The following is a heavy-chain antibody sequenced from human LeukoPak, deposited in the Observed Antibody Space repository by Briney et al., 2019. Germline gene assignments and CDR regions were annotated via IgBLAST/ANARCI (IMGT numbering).Heavy chain of an antibody. J-gene: IGHJ1*01. CDR3: ASRFMVRGVIQH. CDR1: GFTFSVYA. D-gene: IGHD3-10*01. V-gene: IGHV3-30-3*01. Sequence: GGSLRLSCAASGFTFSVYAMHWVRQAPGKGLEWVAVISYDGSSKYYADSVKGRFTISRDNAKNSLYLQMNSLRAEDTAVYYCASRFMVRGVIQHWGQGTLVTVSS. CDR2: ISYDGSSK.